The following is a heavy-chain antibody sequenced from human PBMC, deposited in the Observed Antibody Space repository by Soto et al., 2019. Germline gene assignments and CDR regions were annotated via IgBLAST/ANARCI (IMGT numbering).Heavy chain of an antibody. V-gene: IGHV3-33*01. CDR3: ARDFNGDSVGQGDY. CDR1: GFTFSSYG. CDR2: IWYDGSTK. J-gene: IGHJ4*02. D-gene: IGHD2-15*01. Sequence: QVQLVESGGGVVQPGRSLRLSCAASGFTFSSYGMHWVRQAPGKGLEWVSVIWYDGSTKYYADSVKGRFTISRDNSKTTPYLQMNSLSAEATAVYYCARDFNGDSVGQGDYLGQGTLVTVSS.